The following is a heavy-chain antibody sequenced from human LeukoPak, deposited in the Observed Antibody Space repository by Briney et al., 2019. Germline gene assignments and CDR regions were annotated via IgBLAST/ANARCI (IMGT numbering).Heavy chain of an antibody. J-gene: IGHJ6*03. Sequence: SETLSLTCAVYGGSFSGYYWSWIRQPPGKGLEWIGEINHSGSTNYNPSLKSRVTISVDTSKNQFSLKLSSVTAADTAVYYCARGRDAVVPAAYYYYMDVWGKGTTVTVSS. V-gene: IGHV4-34*01. D-gene: IGHD2-2*01. CDR2: INHSGST. CDR3: ARGRDAVVPAAYYYYMDV. CDR1: GGSFSGYY.